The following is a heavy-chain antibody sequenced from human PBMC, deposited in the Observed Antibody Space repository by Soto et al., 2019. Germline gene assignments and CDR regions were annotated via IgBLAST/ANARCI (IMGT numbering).Heavy chain of an antibody. J-gene: IGHJ6*02. CDR1: GYTFTIYD. CDR3: ARSGFSDDFWSGYYRPRYYYYYGMDV. CDR2: MNPNSGNT. V-gene: IGHV1-8*01. D-gene: IGHD3-3*01. Sequence: ASVKVSCKASGYTFTIYDINCVLQSTLQWREWMGCMNPNSGNTGYAQKFQGRVIMTRNTSISTAYMELSSLRSEDTAVYYCARSGFSDDFWSGYYRPRYYYYYGMDVWGQGTTVTVSS.